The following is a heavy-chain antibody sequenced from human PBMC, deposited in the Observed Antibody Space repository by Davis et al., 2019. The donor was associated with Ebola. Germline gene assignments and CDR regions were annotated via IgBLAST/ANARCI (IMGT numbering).Heavy chain of an antibody. CDR1: GGSISSHY. CDR2: IHYSGST. CDR3: ARGDYAGSSFDY. D-gene: IGHD4-17*01. V-gene: IGHV4-59*08. J-gene: IGHJ4*02. Sequence: SETLSLTCTVSGGSISSHYWSWIRQPPGKGLEWIGYIHYSGSTSKNPSLKSRVTMSVDMSKNQFSLKLSSVTAADTAVYYCARGDYAGSSFDYWGQGTLVTVSS.